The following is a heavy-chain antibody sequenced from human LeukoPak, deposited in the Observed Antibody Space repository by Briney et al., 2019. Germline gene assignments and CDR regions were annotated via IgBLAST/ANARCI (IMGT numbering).Heavy chain of an antibody. J-gene: IGHJ4*02. CDR2: IRSSIYGGTP. V-gene: IGHV3-22*01. D-gene: IGHD1-1*01. CDR3: SREWGNGNDLRPDS. CDR1: GFTVSSSY. Sequence: GGSLRLSCAASGFTVSSSYMSWVRQAPGKGLEWIGFIRSSIYGGTPKAAASVKGRFIFSRDDSKGVAYLRMNSLKTDDTAVYYCSREWGNGNDLRPDSWGQGTLVTVSS.